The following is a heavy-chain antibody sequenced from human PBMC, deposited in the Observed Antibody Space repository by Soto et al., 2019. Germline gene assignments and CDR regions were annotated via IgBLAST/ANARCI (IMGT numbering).Heavy chain of an antibody. J-gene: IGHJ6*02. CDR1: GGSISIYY. V-gene: IGHV4-59*01. Sequence: NLSETLSLSCTVSGGSISIYYWSWIRQAPGKGLEWIGYIYYSGSTDYNPSLKSRVTISVDTSISTAYMELSSLRSEDTAVYYCARENTRDYYYYGMDVWGQGTTVTVSS. CDR2: IYYSGST. CDR3: ARENTRDYYYYGMDV.